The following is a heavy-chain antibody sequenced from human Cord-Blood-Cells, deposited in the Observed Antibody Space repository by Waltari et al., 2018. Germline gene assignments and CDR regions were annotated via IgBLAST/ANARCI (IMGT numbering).Heavy chain of an antibody. CDR2: INHSGST. V-gene: IGHV4-34*01. Sequence: QVQLQQWGAGLLKPSETLSLTCAVYGGSFSGYSWSWIRQPPGKGLEWIGEINHSGSTNYNPSLKSRVTISVDTSKNQFSLKLSSVTAADTAVYYCAKPRGSSTSCYFDYWGQGTLVTVSS. CDR3: AKPRGSSTSCYFDY. D-gene: IGHD2-2*01. J-gene: IGHJ4*02. CDR1: GGSFSGYS.